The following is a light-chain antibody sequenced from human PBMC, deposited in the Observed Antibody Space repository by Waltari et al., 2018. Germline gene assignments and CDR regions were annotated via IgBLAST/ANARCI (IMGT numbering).Light chain of an antibody. Sequence: QSVLTQPPSVSGAPGQRVTIPCPGSGPNIGAGYDVPWSQPLPRAAPKLPIYGSSTRPLGVPDRFFGSTSGTSASLAITGLQAEDEADYYCQSYDTSLSVVFGGGTKLTVL. CDR2: GSS. CDR3: QSYDTSLSVV. J-gene: IGLJ3*02. CDR1: GPNIGAGYD. V-gene: IGLV1-40*01.